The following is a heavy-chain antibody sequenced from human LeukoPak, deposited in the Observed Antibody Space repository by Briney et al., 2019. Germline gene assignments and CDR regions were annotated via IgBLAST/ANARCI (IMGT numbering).Heavy chain of an antibody. D-gene: IGHD6-6*01. Sequence: GGSLRLSCAASGFTFSSYSMNWVRQAPGKGLEWVSSISSSSSYIYYADSVKGRFTISRDNAKNSLYLQMSSLRAEDTAVYYCARARSSSSGDYWGQGTLVTVSS. CDR1: GFTFSSYS. CDR2: ISSSSSYI. J-gene: IGHJ4*02. V-gene: IGHV3-21*01. CDR3: ARARSSSSGDY.